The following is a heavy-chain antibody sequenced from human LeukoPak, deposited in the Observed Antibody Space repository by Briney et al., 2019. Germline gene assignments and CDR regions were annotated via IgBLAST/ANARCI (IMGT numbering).Heavy chain of an antibody. CDR1: GGSISSSSTY. V-gene: IGHV4-39*01. D-gene: IGHD3-22*01. CDR2: IYYSGST. Sequence: SETLSLTCTVSGGSISSSSTYWGWIRQPPGKGLEWIGSIYYSGSTYYSPSLKSRVTISVDTSKNQFSLKLSSVAAADTAAYYCASQYDSSGYYYFDYWGQGTLVTVSS. J-gene: IGHJ4*02. CDR3: ASQYDSSGYYYFDY.